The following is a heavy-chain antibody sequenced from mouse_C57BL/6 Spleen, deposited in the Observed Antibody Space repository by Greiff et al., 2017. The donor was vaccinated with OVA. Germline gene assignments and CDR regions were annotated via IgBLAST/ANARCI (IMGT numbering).Heavy chain of an antibody. V-gene: IGHV1-62-2*01. D-gene: IGHD4-1*01. CDR3: ARHEDQERGWDGFDY. CDR2: FYPGRGRI. CDR1: CYTFTEYT. Sequence: QVQLKQSGAELVKPGASVKLSCKASCYTFTEYTIHWVKQRSGQGLEWIGWFYPGRGRIKYNEKFKDKATLTADKSSSTVYMELSRLTSEDPTVYFCARHEDQERGWDGFDYWGQGTTLTVSS. J-gene: IGHJ2*01.